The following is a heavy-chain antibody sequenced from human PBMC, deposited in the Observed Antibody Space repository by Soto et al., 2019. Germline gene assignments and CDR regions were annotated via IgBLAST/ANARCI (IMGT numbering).Heavy chain of an antibody. J-gene: IGHJ4*02. V-gene: IGHV4-4*02. CDR3: ARVRASCSSSSCYIDS. CDR2: IYHSGST. CDR1: GASISSSNW. D-gene: IGHD2-2*02. Sequence: QVPLQESGPGLVKPSGTLSLTCAVSGASISSSNWWTWVRQPPGQGLEWIGEIYHSGSTCYNPSLQSRSTISVDKSRNHSSLTLSSVTAADTAVYYCARVRASCSSSSCYIDSWGQGTLVTVSS.